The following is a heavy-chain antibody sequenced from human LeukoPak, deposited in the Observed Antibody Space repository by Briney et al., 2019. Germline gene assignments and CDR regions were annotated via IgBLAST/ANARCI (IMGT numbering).Heavy chain of an antibody. D-gene: IGHD3-22*01. CDR3: ARDRSSGTGTSSGYYSGDAFDI. J-gene: IGHJ3*02. CDR2: IYYSGST. V-gene: IGHV4-59*01. Sequence: SETLSLTCTVSGGSIGTYYWSWIRQPPGKGLEWIGYIYYSGSTNHNPSLKSRVTISVDTSKNQFSLKLSSVTAADTAVYYCARDRSSGTGTSSGYYSGDAFDIWGQGTMVTVSS. CDR1: GGSIGTYY.